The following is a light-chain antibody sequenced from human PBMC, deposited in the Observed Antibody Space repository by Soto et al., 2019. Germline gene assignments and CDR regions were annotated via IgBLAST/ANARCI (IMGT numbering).Light chain of an antibody. CDR1: QSLVYSDGNTY. CDR3: MQSTHWPRT. Sequence: DVVMTQSPLSLPVTLGQPASISCRSSQSLVYSDGNTYLNWFQQRPGQSPRRLIHKVSNRDSGVPARFSGSGSGTDFTLEISRVEAEDVGLYYCMQSTHWPRTFGQGTKVEIK. V-gene: IGKV2-30*01. J-gene: IGKJ1*01. CDR2: KVS.